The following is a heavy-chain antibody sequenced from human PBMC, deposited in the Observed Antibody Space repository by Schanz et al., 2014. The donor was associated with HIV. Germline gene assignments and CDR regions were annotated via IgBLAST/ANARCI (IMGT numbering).Heavy chain of an antibody. Sequence: QVQLVESGGDLVKPGGSLRLSCTASGFSFSDYHMSWIRQAPGKGLEWVSFLSGSGSNIYYADSVKGRFTISRDNSKNTLYLQMTTLRIDDTAVYYCAKPEYDSRGNSQSHFDYWGQGTLVTVSS. CDR2: LSGSGSNI. V-gene: IGHV3-11*01. J-gene: IGHJ4*02. CDR3: AKPEYDSRGNSQSHFDY. D-gene: IGHD3-22*01. CDR1: GFSFSDYH.